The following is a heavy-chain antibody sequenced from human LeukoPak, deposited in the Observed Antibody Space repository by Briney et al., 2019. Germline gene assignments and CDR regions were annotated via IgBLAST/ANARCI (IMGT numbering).Heavy chain of an antibody. CDR2: ISWNSGSI. J-gene: IGHJ4*02. CDR1: GFTLDDYA. V-gene: IGHV3-9*01. D-gene: IGHD3-22*01. Sequence: GGSLRLSCAASGFTLDDYAMHWVRQAPGKGLEWVSGISWNSGSIGYADSVKGRFTISRDNAKNSLYLQMNSLRAEDTALYYCAKAPGPYYDSSGYHAHWGQGTLVTVSS. CDR3: AKAPGPYYDSSGYHAH.